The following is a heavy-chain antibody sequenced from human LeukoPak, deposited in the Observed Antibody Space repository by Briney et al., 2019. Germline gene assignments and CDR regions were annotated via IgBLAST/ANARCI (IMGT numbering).Heavy chain of an antibody. Sequence: SSETLSLTCTVSGDSMRSYYWSWIRQPPGKGLEWIGYIYYSGSTTYNPSLKSRVTISLDTSKNQFSLKLSSVTAADTAMYYCARGDDYYNYGMDVWGQGTTVTVS. D-gene: IGHD3-10*01. CDR1: GDSMRSYY. V-gene: IGHV4-59*08. CDR3: ARGDDYYNYGMDV. CDR2: IYYSGST. J-gene: IGHJ6*02.